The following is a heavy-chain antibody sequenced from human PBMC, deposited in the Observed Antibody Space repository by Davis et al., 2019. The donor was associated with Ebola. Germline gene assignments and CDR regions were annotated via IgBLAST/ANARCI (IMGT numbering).Heavy chain of an antibody. CDR2: IYDSVNT. D-gene: IGHD5-12*01. J-gene: IGHJ4*02. CDR1: GGSINTHH. V-gene: IGHV4-59*11. Sequence: SETLSLTCSVSGGSINTHHWSWIRQAPGKGLEWIGNIYDSVNTKYNPSLKSRVILSLDTSKNQVSLKLSSVTAADTAVYYCARGSGYSYDEYYFDYWGQGALVTV. CDR3: ARGSGYSYDEYYFDY.